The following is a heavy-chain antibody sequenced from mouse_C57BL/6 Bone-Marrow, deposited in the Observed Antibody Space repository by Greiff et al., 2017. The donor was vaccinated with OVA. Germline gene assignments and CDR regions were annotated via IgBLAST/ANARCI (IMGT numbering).Heavy chain of an antibody. J-gene: IGHJ1*03. V-gene: IGHV1-18*01. CDR2: INPNNGGT. CDR1: GYTFTDYN. D-gene: IGHD1-3*01. CDR3: ARVARYFDV. Sequence: EVQLQQSGPELVKPGASVKIPCKASGYTFTDYNMDWVKQSHGKSLEWIGDINPNNGGTIYNQKFKGKATLTVDESSSTAYMELRSLTSEDTAVYYCARVARYFDVWGTGTTVTVSS.